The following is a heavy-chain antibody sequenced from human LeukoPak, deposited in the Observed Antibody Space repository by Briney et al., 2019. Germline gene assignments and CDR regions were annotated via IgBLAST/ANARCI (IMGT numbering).Heavy chain of an antibody. Sequence: GGSLRLSCAASGFTFSNYPMHWVRQAPGKGLEWVAVISYDGSNKYYADSVKGRFTISRDNAKNSLYLQMNSLRAEDTAVYYCARDLGYYDSSGYYGYFDYWGQGTLVTVSS. D-gene: IGHD3-22*01. J-gene: IGHJ4*02. CDR1: GFTFSNYP. V-gene: IGHV3-30*04. CDR3: ARDLGYYDSSGYYGYFDY. CDR2: ISYDGSNK.